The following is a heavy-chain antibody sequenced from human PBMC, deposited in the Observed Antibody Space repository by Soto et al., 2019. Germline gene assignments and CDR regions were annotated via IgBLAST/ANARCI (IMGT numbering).Heavy chain of an antibody. Sequence: ASVQVSCKASGYTFTIYGINWVRQAPGQGLEWMGWISPDNGNTNYAQKLQGRVTMTTDTSTSTAYMELRSLRSEDTAVYYCARASGAFDIWGQGTMVTVSS. V-gene: IGHV1-18*01. J-gene: IGHJ3*02. CDR3: ARASGAFDI. CDR1: GYTFTIYG. D-gene: IGHD3-3*01. CDR2: ISPDNGNT.